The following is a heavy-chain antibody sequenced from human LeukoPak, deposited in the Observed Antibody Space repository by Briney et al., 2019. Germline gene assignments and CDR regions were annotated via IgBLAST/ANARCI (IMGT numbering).Heavy chain of an antibody. CDR2: ISSDGSST. CDR1: GFTFSSYW. V-gene: IGHV3-74*01. Sequence: GGSLRLSCAPSGFTFSSYWMHWVRHAPGKGLVWVSRISSDGSSTTYADSVRGRFTISRDNAKNTLSLQMNSLRDEDTAVYYCARDVGAVSDYWGRGTLVTVSS. D-gene: IGHD3-10*01. J-gene: IGHJ4*02. CDR3: ARDVGAVSDY.